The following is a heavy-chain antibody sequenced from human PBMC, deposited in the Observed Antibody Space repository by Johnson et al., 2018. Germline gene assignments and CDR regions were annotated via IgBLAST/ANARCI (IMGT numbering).Heavy chain of an antibody. Sequence: QLVESGGGLVQPGGSVRLYCAASGFSLRNYGMTWVRQAPGKGLEWVSGITDRGGSTYYADSVKGRFTVSRDNSKNTLYLQMDSLRADDTAVYYCGGYGSGSSYYYYYDIDVWGKGTTVTVAS. CDR3: GGYGSGSSYYYYYDIDV. J-gene: IGHJ6*03. D-gene: IGHD3-10*01. CDR2: ITDRGGST. CDR1: GFSLRNYG. V-gene: IGHV3-23*04.